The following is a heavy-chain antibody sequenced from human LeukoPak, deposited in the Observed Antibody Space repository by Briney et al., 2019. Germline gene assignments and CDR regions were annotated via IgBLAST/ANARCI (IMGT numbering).Heavy chain of an antibody. V-gene: IGHV4-61*01. CDR2: SYYTGST. CDR1: GRSVSSGSST. J-gene: IGHJ5*02. Sequence: PSETLSLTCTVSGRSVSSGSSTWSWLRQPPGKGREWIRKSYYTGSTTYNPSLESRVTILVDTSKTPFSLKLYSVTAADTAVYYCARTVAGRRFDPWGQGTLLTVSS. CDR3: ARTVAGRRFDP. D-gene: IGHD6-19*01.